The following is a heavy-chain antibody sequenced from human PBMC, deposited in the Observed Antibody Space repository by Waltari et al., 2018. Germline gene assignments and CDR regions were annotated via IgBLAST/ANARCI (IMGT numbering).Heavy chain of an antibody. CDR3: ARLVGGYRDY. CDR2: LYYSGST. Sequence: QLQLQESGPGLVKPSETLSLTCTVSGGSISSSSYYWGWIRQPPGKGLEWIGSLYYSGSTYYNPSLKSRVTISVDTSKNQFSLKLSSVTAADTAVYYCARLVGGYRDYWGQGTLVTVSS. CDR1: GGSISSSSYY. V-gene: IGHV4-39*01. J-gene: IGHJ4*02. D-gene: IGHD3-16*02.